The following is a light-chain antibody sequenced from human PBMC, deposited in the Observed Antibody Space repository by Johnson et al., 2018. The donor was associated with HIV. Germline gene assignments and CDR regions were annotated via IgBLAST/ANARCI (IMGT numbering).Light chain of an antibody. V-gene: IGLV1-51*01. CDR3: GTWDSSLSGAV. CDR2: DNT. Sequence: QSVLTQPPSVSAAPGQKVTISCSGSSSNIGDNYVSWYQQVPGTAPKLLIYDNTKRPSGIPDRFSGSKSGTSATLGITGLQTGDEADYYCGTWDSSLSGAVFGTGTKVTVL. J-gene: IGLJ1*01. CDR1: SSNIGDNY.